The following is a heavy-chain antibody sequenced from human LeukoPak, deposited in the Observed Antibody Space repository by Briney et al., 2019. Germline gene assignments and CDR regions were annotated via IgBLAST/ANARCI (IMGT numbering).Heavy chain of an antibody. Sequence: SETLSLTCSASGASIRTYYWSWIRQPPGKGLEWIGDIYYSGSTTYNPSLKSRINMSINTSKNQFSLKLSSVTAADTAVYYCARGGHYYDTSGSTYYFHYWGQGTLVTVSS. CDR3: ARGGHYYDTSGSTYYFHY. V-gene: IGHV4-59*01. CDR2: IYYSGST. CDR1: GASIRTYY. J-gene: IGHJ4*02. D-gene: IGHD3-22*01.